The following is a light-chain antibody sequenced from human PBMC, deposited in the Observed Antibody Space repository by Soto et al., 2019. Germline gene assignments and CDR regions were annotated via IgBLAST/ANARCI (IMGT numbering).Light chain of an antibody. V-gene: IGKV3-20*01. Sequence: EIVLTQSPGTLSLSPGERATLSCRASQSVFSSFLAWYQQKPGQAPRLLIYGASSRATGIPDRFSGSGSGTDFTLTISRLXXXXXXXXXXXXXXXXLTFGGGTKVEIK. CDR3: XXXXXXLT. J-gene: IGKJ4*01. CDR2: GAS. CDR1: QSVFSSF.